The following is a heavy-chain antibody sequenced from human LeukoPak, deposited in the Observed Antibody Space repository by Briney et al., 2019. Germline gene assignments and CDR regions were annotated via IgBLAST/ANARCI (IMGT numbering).Heavy chain of an antibody. CDR1: GFTFDDYG. D-gene: IGHD3-10*01. J-gene: IGHJ4*02. CDR3: ARGAFGSPYGSGSYYEPSHFDY. Sequence: GGSLRLSCAASGFTFDDYGRSWVRQAPGKGLEWVSGINWNGGSTGYADSVKGRFTISRDNAKNSLYLQMNSLRAEDTALYYCARGAFGSPYGSGSYYEPSHFDYWGQGTLVTVSS. V-gene: IGHV3-20*04. CDR2: INWNGGST.